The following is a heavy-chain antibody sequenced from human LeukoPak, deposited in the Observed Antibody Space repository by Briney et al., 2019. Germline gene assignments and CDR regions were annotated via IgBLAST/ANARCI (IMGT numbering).Heavy chain of an antibody. CDR3: ARGRSSSWYDVDY. Sequence: GGSLRLSCAASGLTFSSDSMNWVRQAPGKGLELVSSISSSSSYIYYADSVKGRFTISRDNAKNSLYLQMNSLRAEDTAVYYCARGRSSSWYDVDYWGQGTLVTVSS. J-gene: IGHJ4*02. CDR1: GLTFSSDS. CDR2: ISSSSSYI. D-gene: IGHD6-13*01. V-gene: IGHV3-21*01.